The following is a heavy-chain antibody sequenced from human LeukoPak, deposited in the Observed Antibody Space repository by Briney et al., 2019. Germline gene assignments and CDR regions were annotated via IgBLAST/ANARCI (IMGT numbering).Heavy chain of an antibody. Sequence: GGSLRLSCAASGFTFSSYAMHWVRQAPGKGLEWVAVISYDGSNKYYADSVKGRFTISRDNSKNTPYLQMNSLRAEDTAVYYCARDQEIVVVMITFDYWGQGTLVTVSS. CDR2: ISYDGSNK. CDR1: GFTFSSYA. D-gene: IGHD3-22*01. V-gene: IGHV3-30-3*01. CDR3: ARDQEIVVVMITFDY. J-gene: IGHJ4*02.